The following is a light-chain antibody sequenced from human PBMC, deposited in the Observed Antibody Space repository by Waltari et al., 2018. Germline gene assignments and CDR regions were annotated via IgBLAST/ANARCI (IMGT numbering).Light chain of an antibody. CDR1: EDLMSSDGNTY. J-gene: IGKJ2*01. Sequence: VLTQSPPALPVTLRQPASIPPRSNEDLMSSDGNTYLNWFQQRPGQAPRRLIYRVSNRDSGVPDRISGSGSGTDFTRQISRVEAEDVGVYYCMQGTQGYTFGQGTKLEIK. CDR2: RVS. V-gene: IGKV2-30*01. CDR3: MQGTQGYT.